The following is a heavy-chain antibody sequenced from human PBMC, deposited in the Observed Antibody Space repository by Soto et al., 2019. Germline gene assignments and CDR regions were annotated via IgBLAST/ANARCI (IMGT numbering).Heavy chain of an antibody. D-gene: IGHD6-13*01. V-gene: IGHV4-39*01. Sequence: SETLSLTCTVSGGSISSSSYYWGWIRQPPGKGLEWIGSIYYSGSTYYNPSLKSRVTISVDTSKNQFSLKLSPVTAADTAVYYCASSKARGYSSAFDIWGQGTMVTVSS. CDR1: GGSISSSSYY. CDR2: IYYSGST. CDR3: ASSKARGYSSAFDI. J-gene: IGHJ3*02.